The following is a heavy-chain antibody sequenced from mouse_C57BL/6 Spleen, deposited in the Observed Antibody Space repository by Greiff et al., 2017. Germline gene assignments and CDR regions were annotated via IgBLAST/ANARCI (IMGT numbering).Heavy chain of an antibody. D-gene: IGHD2-1*01. CDR1: GYTFTSYT. CDR3: ARNDYYGNYDAMDY. Sequence: QVQLQQSGAELARPGASVKMSCKASGYTFTSYTMHWVKQRPGQGLEWIGYINPSSGYTKYNQKFKDKATLTADKSSSTAYMQLSSLTSEDSAVYYCARNDYYGNYDAMDYWGQGTSVTVSS. CDR2: INPSSGYT. V-gene: IGHV1-4*01. J-gene: IGHJ4*01.